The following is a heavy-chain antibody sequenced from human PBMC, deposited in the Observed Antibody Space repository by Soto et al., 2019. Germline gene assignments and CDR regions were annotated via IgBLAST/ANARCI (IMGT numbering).Heavy chain of an antibody. CDR2: IYYSGST. Sequence: QVQLQESGPGLVKPSETLSLTCTVSGGSISSYYWSWIRQPPGKGLEWIGYIYYSGSTNYNPSLKSRVTISVDTSKNQFSLKLSSVTAADTAVYYCARGGMVRGVDYWGQGTLVTVSS. CDR3: ARGGMVRGVDY. V-gene: IGHV4-59*01. J-gene: IGHJ4*02. D-gene: IGHD3-10*01. CDR1: GGSISSYY.